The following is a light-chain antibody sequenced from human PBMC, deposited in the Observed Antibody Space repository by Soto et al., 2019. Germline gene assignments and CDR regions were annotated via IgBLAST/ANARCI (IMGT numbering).Light chain of an antibody. Sequence: DIQVTQSPSSLSASVGDRVTITCRTSQNIVKYLNWYQQRPGKAPKLLIYAASNLQSGVPSRFSGSGSGTVFTLTVNGLQAEDFGTYYCQLNYGTPGALSFGPGTKLDV. J-gene: IGKJ3*01. CDR3: QLNYGTPGALS. CDR1: QNIVKY. V-gene: IGKV1-39*01. CDR2: AAS.